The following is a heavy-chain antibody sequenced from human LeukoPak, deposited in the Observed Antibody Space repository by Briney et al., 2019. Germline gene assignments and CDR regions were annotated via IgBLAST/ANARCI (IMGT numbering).Heavy chain of an antibody. D-gene: IGHD2-2*01. V-gene: IGHV1-46*01. Sequence: ASVKVSCKASGYTFTSYYMHWVRQAPGQGLEWMGIINPSSGSTSYAQKFQGRVTMTRDTSTSTVYMELSSLRSEDTAVYYCARARITATPDDYWGQGTLVTVSS. CDR3: ARARITATPDDY. CDR1: GYTFTSYY. CDR2: INPSSGST. J-gene: IGHJ4*02.